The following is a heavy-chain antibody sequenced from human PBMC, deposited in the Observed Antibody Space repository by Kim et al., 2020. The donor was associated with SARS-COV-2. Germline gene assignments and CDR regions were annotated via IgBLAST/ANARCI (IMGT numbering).Heavy chain of an antibody. CDR2: IYYSGST. CDR3: AREGRCIAGTCHYAYDI. J-gene: IGHJ3*02. D-gene: IGHD2-15*01. Sequence: SETLSLTCTVSSGSISGYYWSWFRQPPGKGLEWIGYIYYSGSTNYNSSLKSRVTISVDTSKDQFSLRLSSVTAADTAVYYCAREGRCIAGTCHYAYDIWGQGAMVTVSS. CDR1: SGSISGYY. V-gene: IGHV4-59*01.